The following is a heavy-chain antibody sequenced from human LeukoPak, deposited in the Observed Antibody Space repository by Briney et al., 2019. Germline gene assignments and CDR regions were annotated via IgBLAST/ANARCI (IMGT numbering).Heavy chain of an antibody. CDR2: IHYSGST. V-gene: IGHV4-31*03. J-gene: IGHJ4*02. Sequence: SETLSLTCTVSGGSISTGGYYWSWIRQHPGKGLEWIGFIHYSGSTYYNPSLKSRVIISVDTSKNQFSLILSSVTAADTAVYYCARILGCSYGQGDYWGQGTLVTVSS. CDR1: GGSISTGGYY. CDR3: ARILGCSYGQGDY. D-gene: IGHD5-18*01.